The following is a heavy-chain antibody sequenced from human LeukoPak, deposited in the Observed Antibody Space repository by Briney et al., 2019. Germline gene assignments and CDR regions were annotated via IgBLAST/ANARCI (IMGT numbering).Heavy chain of an antibody. V-gene: IGHV6-1*01. CDR2: TYYRSKWYN. CDR1: GDSVSSNSAA. D-gene: IGHD2-15*01. CDR3: AKDGDIVGGHDFYYHMDV. J-gene: IGHJ6*03. Sequence: SQTLSLTCAISGDSVSSNSAAWNWIWQSPSRGLEWLGRTYYRSKWYNDYAVSVKSRITINPDISKNQFSLQLNSVTPEDTAVYYCAKDGDIVGGHDFYYHMDVWGKGTTVTVSS.